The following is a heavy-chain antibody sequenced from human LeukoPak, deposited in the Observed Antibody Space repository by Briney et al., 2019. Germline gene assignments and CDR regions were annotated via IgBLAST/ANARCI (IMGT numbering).Heavy chain of an antibody. CDR1: GFTFDDHA. V-gene: IGHV3-9*01. D-gene: IGHD3-22*01. Sequence: GRSLRLSCAASGFTFDDHAMHWVRQAPEGGLEWFSGISWNSGSIGYADSVKGRFTISRDNAKNSLYLQMNSLRAEDTALYYCAKDAVYDSSGYYSRYYYYMDVWGKGTTVTVSS. J-gene: IGHJ6*03. CDR3: AKDAVYDSSGYYSRYYYYMDV. CDR2: ISWNSGSI.